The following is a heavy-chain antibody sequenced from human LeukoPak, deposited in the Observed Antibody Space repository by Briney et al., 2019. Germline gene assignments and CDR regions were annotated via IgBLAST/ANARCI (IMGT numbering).Heavy chain of an antibody. CDR2: ISYDGSNK. CDR3: ARVPTGHDAFDI. J-gene: IGHJ3*02. V-gene: IGHV3-30*04. Sequence: GGSLRLSCAASGFTFSSYAMHWVRQAPGKGLEWVAVISYDGSNKYYADSVKGRFIISRDNSKNTLYLQMNSLRAEDTAVYYCARVPTGHDAFDIWGQGTMVTVSS. CDR1: GFTFSSYA.